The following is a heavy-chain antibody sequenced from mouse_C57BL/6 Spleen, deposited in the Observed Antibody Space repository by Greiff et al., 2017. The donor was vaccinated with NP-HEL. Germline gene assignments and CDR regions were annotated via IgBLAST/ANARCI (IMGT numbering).Heavy chain of an antibody. CDR3: ARDGSSWESFDY. Sequence: VQLVESGAELVKPGASVKISCKASGYAFSSYWMNWVKQRPGKGLEWIGQIYPGDGDTNYNGKFKGKATLTADKSSSTAYMQLSSLTSEDSAVYFCARDGSSWESFDYWGQGTTLTVSS. V-gene: IGHV1-80*01. CDR2: IYPGDGDT. J-gene: IGHJ2*01. CDR1: GYAFSSYW. D-gene: IGHD1-1*01.